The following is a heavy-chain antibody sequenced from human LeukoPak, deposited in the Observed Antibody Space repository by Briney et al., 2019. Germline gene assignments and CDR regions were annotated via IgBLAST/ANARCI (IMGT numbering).Heavy chain of an antibody. D-gene: IGHD4-23*01. CDR2: IIPIFGTA. V-gene: IGHV1-69*06. CDR3: ARSLYGGSTPRFGY. Sequence: ASVKVSCKASGGTFSSYAISWVRQAPGQGLEWMGGIIPIFGTANYAQKFQGRVTITADKYTSTAYMELSSLRSEDTAVYHCARSLYGGSTPRFGYWGQGTLVTVSS. J-gene: IGHJ4*02. CDR1: GGTFSSYA.